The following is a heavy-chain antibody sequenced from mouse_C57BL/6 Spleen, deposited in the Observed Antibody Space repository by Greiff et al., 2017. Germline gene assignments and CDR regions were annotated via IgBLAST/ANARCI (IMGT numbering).Heavy chain of an antibody. D-gene: IGHD2-5*01. Sequence: EVKVVESGGGLVQPGGSMKLSCVASGFTFSNYWMNWVRQSPEKGLEWVAQIRLKSDNYATHYAESVTGRFTISRDDSKSSVYLQMNNLRAEDTGIYYCTSYYSNYEGGAMDYWGQGTSVTVSS. CDR1: GFTFSNYW. CDR3: TSYYSNYEGGAMDY. CDR2: IRLKSDNYAT. J-gene: IGHJ4*01. V-gene: IGHV6-3*01.